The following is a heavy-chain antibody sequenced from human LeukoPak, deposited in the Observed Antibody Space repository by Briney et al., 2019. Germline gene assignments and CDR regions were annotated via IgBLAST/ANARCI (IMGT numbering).Heavy chain of an antibody. CDR3: ARDRLLRFGELLYGMDV. CDR1: GGSISSGGYY. Sequence: PSETLSLTCTVSGGSISSGGYYWSWIRQHPGKGLEWIGYIYYSGSTYYNPSLKSRVTISVDTSKNQYSLKLSSVTAADTAVYYCARDRLLRFGELLYGMDVWGQGTTVTVSS. V-gene: IGHV4-31*03. J-gene: IGHJ6*02. D-gene: IGHD3-10*01. CDR2: IYYSGST.